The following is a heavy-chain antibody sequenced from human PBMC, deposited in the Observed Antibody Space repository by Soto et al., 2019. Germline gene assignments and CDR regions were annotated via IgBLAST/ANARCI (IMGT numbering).Heavy chain of an antibody. CDR1: GFTFSSYA. Sequence: PGGSLRLSCAASGFTFSSYAMNWVRQAPGKGLEWVSSISVSGRTTYYADSVKGRFTISRDNAKNSLYLQMNSLRAEDTAVYYCARDKVLSGYFDYWGQGTLVTVSS. J-gene: IGHJ4*02. CDR3: ARDKVLSGYFDY. V-gene: IGHV3-21*01. CDR2: ISVSGRTT. D-gene: IGHD3-22*01.